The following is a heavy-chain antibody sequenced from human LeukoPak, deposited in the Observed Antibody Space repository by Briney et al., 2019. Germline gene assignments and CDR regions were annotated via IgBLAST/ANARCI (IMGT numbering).Heavy chain of an antibody. D-gene: IGHD5-12*01. CDR2: ISGSGAST. CDR1: GFTYSSYA. J-gene: IGHJ4*02. V-gene: IGHV3-23*01. CDR3: AKAHSGYARGYFDY. Sequence: GGPLRLSCAASGFTYSSYAMIWVRQAPGKGREGVSDISGSGASTYYADSVKGRFTISRDNSKNTLYLQMTSLRAEDTAVYYCAKAHSGYARGYFDYWGQGTLVTVSS.